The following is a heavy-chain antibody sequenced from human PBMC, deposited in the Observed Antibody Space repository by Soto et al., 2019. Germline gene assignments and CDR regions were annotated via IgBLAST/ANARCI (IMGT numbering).Heavy chain of an antibody. V-gene: IGHV1-18*01. J-gene: IGHJ3*01. CDR2: ISAYNGNT. CDR1: GYTFTNYG. CDR3: ARALLATEPESAFDF. Sequence: ASVKVSCKASGYTFTNYGISWVRQAPGQGPEWMGWISAYNGNTNYAQKLQGRVTMTTDTSTSTAYMELRSLRSDDTAMYYCARALLATEPESAFDFWGQGTMVTVSS.